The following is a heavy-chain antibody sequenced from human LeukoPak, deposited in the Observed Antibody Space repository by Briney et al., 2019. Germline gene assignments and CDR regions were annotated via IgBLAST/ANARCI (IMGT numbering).Heavy chain of an antibody. J-gene: IGHJ6*04. CDR3: ARVNGYSGYEPIYGMDV. CDR2: IYSGGST. D-gene: IGHD5-12*01. Sequence: GGSLRLSCAASGFTVSSNYMSWVRQAPGKGLEWVSVIYSGGSTYYADSVKGRFTISRDNSKNTLYLQMNSLRAEDTAVYYCARVNGYSGYEPIYGMDVWGKGTTVTVSS. V-gene: IGHV3-53*01. CDR1: GFTVSSNY.